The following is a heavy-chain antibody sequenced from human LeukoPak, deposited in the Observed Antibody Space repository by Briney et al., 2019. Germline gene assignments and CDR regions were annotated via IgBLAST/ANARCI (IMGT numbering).Heavy chain of an antibody. J-gene: IGHJ4*02. CDR2: ISNDGRSK. V-gene: IGHV3-30*18. CDR1: GFNFSSDA. Sequence: GRSLKLSCAASGFNFSSDAMHWVRQAPGKGLEWVAVISNDGRSKYFADSVKGRFTISRDNSKNTLYLQINSLTAEDTAVFYCAKGLAGYTSGWYGIFDYWGQGALVTVSS. D-gene: IGHD6-19*01. CDR3: AKGLAGYTSGWYGIFDY.